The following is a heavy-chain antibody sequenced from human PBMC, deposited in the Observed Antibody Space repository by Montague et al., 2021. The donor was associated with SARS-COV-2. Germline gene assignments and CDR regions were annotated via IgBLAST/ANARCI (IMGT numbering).Heavy chain of an antibody. CDR1: GGSISSYY. J-gene: IGHJ3*02. V-gene: IGHV4-59*01. CDR3: ARGSGWMGNAFDI. CDR2: IYYSGAT. D-gene: IGHD6-19*01. Sequence: SETLSLTCTVSGGSISSYYWSWIRQPPGKGLEWIGYIYYSGATNYNPSLKSRVTISVDTSKNQFSLKLSSVTAADTAVYYCARGSGWMGNAFDIWGQGTMVTVSS.